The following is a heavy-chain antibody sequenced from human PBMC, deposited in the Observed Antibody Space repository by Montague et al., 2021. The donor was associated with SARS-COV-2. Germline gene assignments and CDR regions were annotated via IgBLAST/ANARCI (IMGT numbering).Heavy chain of an antibody. J-gene: IGHJ5*02. D-gene: IGHD5-12*01. V-gene: IGHV4-59*02. CDR1: GASVNASY. CDR2: IHNSGTT. CDR3: ARNRGDYDSGGYNWFDP. Sequence: SETLSLTCTVSGASVNASYWSWIRQPPGQGLEWIGYIHNSGTTNYKPSPRRRITMSVDTSKNEFSLRLRSVTAADTAVYYCARNRGDYDSGGYNWFDPWGQGTLVTVSS.